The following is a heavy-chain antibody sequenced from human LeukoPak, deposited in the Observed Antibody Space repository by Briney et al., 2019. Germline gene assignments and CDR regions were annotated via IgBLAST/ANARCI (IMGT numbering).Heavy chain of an antibody. CDR2: IYASGGA. CDR3: VRRHDY. CDR1: GFDVNDNF. J-gene: IGHJ4*02. Sequence: PGGSLRLSCVASGFDVNDNFMIWVRQTPGQGLEWISIIYASGGAYHAESVKGRFSAFRDTSKNTIFLQMNNLRADDTAMYYCVRRHDYWGQGTLVTVSS. V-gene: IGHV3-53*01.